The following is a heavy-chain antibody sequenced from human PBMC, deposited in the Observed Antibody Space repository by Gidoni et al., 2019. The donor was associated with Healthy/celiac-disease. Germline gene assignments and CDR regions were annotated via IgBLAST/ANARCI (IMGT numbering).Heavy chain of an antibody. V-gene: IGHV1-58*02. J-gene: IGHJ4*02. CDR2: IVVGSGNT. Sequence: QMQLVQSGPEVTKPGTSVTVSCKASGFTFTSSAMQWVRQARGQRLEWIGWIVVGSGNTNYAQKFQEIVTITRDMSTSTAYLELSSLRSEDTAVYYCAADDYVWGSYSYWGQGTLVTVSS. D-gene: IGHD3-16*01. CDR3: AADDYVWGSYSY. CDR1: GFTFTSSA.